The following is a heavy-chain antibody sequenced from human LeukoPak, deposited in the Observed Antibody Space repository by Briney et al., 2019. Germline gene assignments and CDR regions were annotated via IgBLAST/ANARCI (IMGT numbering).Heavy chain of an antibody. CDR3: TGGPWGDY. CDR1: GFTFSDNA. J-gene: IGHJ4*02. Sequence: GGSLRLSCTASGFTFSDNAMSWFRQAPGKGLEWVSFIRGKVYGGTTEYAASVKGRFTISRDDSKSIAYLQMNSLKIEDTAVYYCTGGPWGDYWGQGTLVTVSS. CDR2: IRGKVYGGTT. D-gene: IGHD7-27*01. V-gene: IGHV3-49*03.